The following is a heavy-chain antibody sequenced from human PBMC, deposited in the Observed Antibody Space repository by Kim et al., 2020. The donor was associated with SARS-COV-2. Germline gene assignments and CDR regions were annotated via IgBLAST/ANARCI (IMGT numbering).Heavy chain of an antibody. D-gene: IGHD7-27*01. CDR3: ASLANGGLGNELDY. V-gene: IGHV3-33*01. CDR2: IWYDGSNK. Sequence: GGSLRLSCAASGFTFSSYGMHWVRQAPGKGLEWVAVIWYDGSNKYYADSVKGRFTISRDNSKNTLYLQMNSLRAEDTAVYYCASLANGGLGNELDYWGQGTLVTVSS. J-gene: IGHJ4*02. CDR1: GFTFSSYG.